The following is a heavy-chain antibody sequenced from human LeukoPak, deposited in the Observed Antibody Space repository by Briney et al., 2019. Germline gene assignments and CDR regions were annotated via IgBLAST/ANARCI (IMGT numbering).Heavy chain of an antibody. Sequence: SETLSLTCAVYGGSFSGYYWSWIRQPPGKGLEWIGEINHSGSTNYNPSLKSRVTISVDTSKNQFSLKLSPVTAADTAVYYCARHSPVVTNGANGAFDIWGQGTMVTVSS. D-gene: IGHD4-23*01. CDR1: GGSFSGYY. CDR3: ARHSPVVTNGANGAFDI. J-gene: IGHJ3*02. CDR2: INHSGST. V-gene: IGHV4-34*01.